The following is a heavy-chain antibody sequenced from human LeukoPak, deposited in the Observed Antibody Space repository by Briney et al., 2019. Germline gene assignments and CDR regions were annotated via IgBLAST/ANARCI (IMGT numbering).Heavy chain of an antibody. J-gene: IGHJ4*02. D-gene: IGHD5-18*01. V-gene: IGHV3-9*01. CDR3: SRLRGYSYGYADY. Sequence: GRSLRLSCVAPGFTFDDYAMHWVRQAPGKGLEWVSSISWNSGNIDYADSVKGRFTISRDNAKNSLYLQMNSLRAEDTAVYYCSRLRGYSYGYADYWGQGTLVTVSS. CDR1: GFTFDDYA. CDR2: ISWNSGNI.